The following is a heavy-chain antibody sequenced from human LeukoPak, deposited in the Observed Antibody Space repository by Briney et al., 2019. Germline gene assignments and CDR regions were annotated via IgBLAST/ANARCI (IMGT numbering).Heavy chain of an antibody. CDR1: GFAFSSYG. CDR3: AKVRASSGWSDYFDY. CDR2: ISYDGSNK. J-gene: IGHJ4*02. Sequence: GRSLRLSCAASGFAFSSYGMHWVRQAPGEGLEWVAVISYDGSNKYYADSVKGRFTISRDNSKNTLYLQMNSLRAEDTAVYYCAKVRASSGWSDYFDYWGQGTLVTVSS. V-gene: IGHV3-30*18. D-gene: IGHD6-19*01.